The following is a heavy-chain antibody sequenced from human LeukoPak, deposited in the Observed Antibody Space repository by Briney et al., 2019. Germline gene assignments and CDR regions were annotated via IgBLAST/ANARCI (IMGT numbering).Heavy chain of an antibody. D-gene: IGHD3-10*01. V-gene: IGHV4-4*02. J-gene: IGHJ3*02. CDR3: ARHSLWFGRLDI. CDR1: GGSISSSNW. CDR2: IYHSGST. Sequence: KTSETLSLTCAVSGGSISSSNWWSWVRQPPGKGLEWIGEIYHSGSTNYNPSLKSRVTISVDKSKNQFSLKLSSVTAADTAVYYCARHSLWFGRLDIWGQGTMVTVSS.